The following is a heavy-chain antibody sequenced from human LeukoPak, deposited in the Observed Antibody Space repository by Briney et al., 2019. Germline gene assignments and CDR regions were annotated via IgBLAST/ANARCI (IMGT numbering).Heavy chain of an antibody. V-gene: IGHV1-8*01. CDR2: MNPSSGNT. CDR3: ARGPVEAVFGVSTED. Sequence: GVSVKVSCKASGYTFTSYDINWVRQATGQGLEWMGWMNPSSGNTGYAQKFQGRVSMTRDTSISTAYMELSSLRSEDTAVYYCARGPVEAVFGVSTEDWGQGTTVTVSS. J-gene: IGHJ6*02. CDR1: GYTFTSYD. D-gene: IGHD3-10*02.